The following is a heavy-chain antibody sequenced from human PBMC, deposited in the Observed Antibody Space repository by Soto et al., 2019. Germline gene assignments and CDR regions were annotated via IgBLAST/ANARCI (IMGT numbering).Heavy chain of an antibody. Sequence: PGGSLRLSCTASGIAFGDNAMTWFRQAPGKGLEWVGYITSKRYGGTPRYAASVEGRFTISRDDFTNIAYLQMNSLRSEDTAVYYCSRLGRATRPEQAFDIWGRGTMVNVSS. CDR3: SRLGRATRPEQAFDI. D-gene: IGHD5-12*01. J-gene: IGHJ3*02. CDR2: ITSKRYGGTP. CDR1: GIAFGDNA. V-gene: IGHV3-49*03.